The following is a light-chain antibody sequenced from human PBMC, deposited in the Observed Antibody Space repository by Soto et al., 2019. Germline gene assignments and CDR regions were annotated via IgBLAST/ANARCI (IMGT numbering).Light chain of an antibody. CDR2: ATP. V-gene: IGKV1-39*01. CDR3: QQSYSSPSGLT. Sequence: DIQMTQSPSSLSASVGDRVTITCRASQSISNYLNWYQQKPGKAPKLLIYATPSMQSGVPSRFSGSGYGTDFTLTISSLQPEDFATYYCQQSYSSPSGLTVGGGTKVDIK. J-gene: IGKJ4*01. CDR1: QSISNY.